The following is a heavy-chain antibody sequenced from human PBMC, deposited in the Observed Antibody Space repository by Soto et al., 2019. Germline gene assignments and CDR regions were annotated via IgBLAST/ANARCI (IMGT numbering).Heavy chain of an antibody. CDR2: IYWDDDK. CDR3: AHTYYYDTSAFGGFYFDY. D-gene: IGHD3-22*01. CDR1: DFSLSTSGVG. J-gene: IGHJ4*02. V-gene: IGHV2-5*02. Sequence: SGPTLVNPTQTLTLTCTFSDFSLSTSGVGVGWIRQPPGKALEWLALIYWDDDKRYSPSLKSSLTISKDTPKNQVVLTMTNLDPVDTATYYCAHTYYYDTSAFGGFYFDYWGQGTLVTVSS.